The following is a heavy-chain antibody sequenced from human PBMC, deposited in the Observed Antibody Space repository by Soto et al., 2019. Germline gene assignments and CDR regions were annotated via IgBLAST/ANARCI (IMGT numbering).Heavy chain of an antibody. V-gene: IGHV6-1*01. D-gene: IGHD3-10*01. CDR2: TYYRSKWYN. CDR1: GDSVSSNSAA. J-gene: IGHJ5*02. Sequence: SQTLSLTCAISGDSVSSNSAAWNWIRQSPSRGLEWLGRTYYRSKWYNDYAVSVKSRITINPDTSKNQFSLQLHSATPEDTAVYYCARGDTMVRGVMKLAVSHPLNWFDPWGQGTLVTVSS. CDR3: ARGDTMVRGVMKLAVSHPLNWFDP.